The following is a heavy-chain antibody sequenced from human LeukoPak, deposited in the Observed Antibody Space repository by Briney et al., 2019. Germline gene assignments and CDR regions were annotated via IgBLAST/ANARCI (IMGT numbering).Heavy chain of an antibody. CDR3: ARDARQQLVERFDY. CDR2: ISYDGSNK. V-gene: IGHV3-30-3*01. J-gene: IGHJ4*02. Sequence: GGSLRLSCAASGFTFSSYAMHWVRQAPGKGLGWVAVISYDGSNKYYADSVKGRFTISRDNAKNSLYLQMNSLRAEDTAVYYCARDARQQLVERFDYWGQGTLVTVSS. CDR1: GFTFSSYA. D-gene: IGHD6-13*01.